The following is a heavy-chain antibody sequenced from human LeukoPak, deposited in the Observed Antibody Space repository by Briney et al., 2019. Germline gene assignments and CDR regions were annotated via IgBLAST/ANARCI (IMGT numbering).Heavy chain of an antibody. V-gene: IGHV3-53*05. CDR2: IYSGGST. CDR1: GYSISSGYY. Sequence: ETLSLTCAVSGYSISSGYYWGWIRQPPGKGLEWVSVIYSGGSTYYADSVKGRFTISVDNSKNTLYLQMNSLRAEDTAVYYCARDKTSFGGESYWGQGTLVTVSA. D-gene: IGHD3-16*01. CDR3: ARDKTSFGGESY. J-gene: IGHJ4*02.